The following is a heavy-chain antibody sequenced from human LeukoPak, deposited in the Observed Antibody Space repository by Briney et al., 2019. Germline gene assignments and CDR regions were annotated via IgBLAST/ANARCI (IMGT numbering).Heavy chain of an antibody. J-gene: IGHJ4*02. D-gene: IGHD1-26*01. CDR3: ARALSPGSYSFFDY. CDR2: INSDGSST. CDR1: GFTFSSYW. Sequence: PGGSLRLSCAASGFTFSSYWMHWVRQAPGKGLVRVSRINSDGSSTSYADSVKGRFTISRDNAKNTLYLQMNSLRAEDTAVYYCARALSPGSYSFFDYWGQGTLVTVSS. V-gene: IGHV3-74*01.